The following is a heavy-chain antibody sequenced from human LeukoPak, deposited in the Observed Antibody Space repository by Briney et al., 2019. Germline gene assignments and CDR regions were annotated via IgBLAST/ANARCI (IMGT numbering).Heavy chain of an antibody. CDR3: TARLSGSRLDY. J-gene: IGHJ4*02. Sequence: GGSLRLSCTASGFTFVDYAMSWVRQAPGKGLEWVGFIRSKAYGGTTEYAASVKGRFTISREDSNSVAYVQTNSLKTEDTAVYYCTARLSGSRLDYWGQGTLVTVSS. D-gene: IGHD1-26*01. CDR1: GFTFVDYA. V-gene: IGHV3-49*04. CDR2: IRSKAYGGTT.